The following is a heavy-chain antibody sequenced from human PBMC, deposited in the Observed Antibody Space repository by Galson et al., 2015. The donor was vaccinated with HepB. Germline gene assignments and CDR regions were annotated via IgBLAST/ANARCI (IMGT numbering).Heavy chain of an antibody. CDR3: ARDLRTRGIAVAGTGY. CDR1: GYTFTSYG. J-gene: IGHJ4*02. V-gene: IGHV1-18*01. D-gene: IGHD6-19*01. Sequence: SVKVSCKASGYTFTSYGISWVRQAPGQGLEWMGWISAYNGNTNYAQKLQGRVTMTTDTSTSTAYMELRSLRSDDTAVYHCARDLRTRGIAVAGTGYWGQGTLVTVSS. CDR2: ISAYNGNT.